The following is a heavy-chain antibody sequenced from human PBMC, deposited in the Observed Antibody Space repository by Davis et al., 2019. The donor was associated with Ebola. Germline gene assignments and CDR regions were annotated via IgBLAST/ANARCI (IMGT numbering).Heavy chain of an antibody. CDR3: AREWRYSYYYYGMDV. CDR2: IFQSVHT. CDR1: GGSIGNVW. Sequence: SETLSLTCNVSGGSIGNVWWTWVRQPPGKGLEWIGEIFQSVHTNYNPSLKSRVTISEDKSNRQLSLKLNSVTAADTAVYYCAREWRYSYYYYGMDVWGQGTTVTVSS. V-gene: IGHV4-4*02. J-gene: IGHJ6*02. D-gene: IGHD5-18*01.